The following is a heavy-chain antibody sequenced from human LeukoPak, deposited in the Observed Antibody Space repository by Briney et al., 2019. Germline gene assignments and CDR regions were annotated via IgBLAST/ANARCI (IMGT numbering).Heavy chain of an antibody. D-gene: IGHD2-15*01. V-gene: IGHV1-69*04. CDR2: IIPILGIA. CDR1: GGTFSSYT. Sequence: SVKVSCKASGGTFSSYTSSWVRPAPQQGGEWMGRIIPILGIANYAQKFQSGVTITADKSTSTAYMELSSLRSEDKGVYYGAREDDYCSGGSCYCSYFDYWGQGTLVTVSS. CDR3: AREDDYCSGGSCYCSYFDY. J-gene: IGHJ4*02.